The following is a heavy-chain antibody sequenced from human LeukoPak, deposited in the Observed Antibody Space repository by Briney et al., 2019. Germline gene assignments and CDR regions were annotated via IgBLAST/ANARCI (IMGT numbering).Heavy chain of an antibody. CDR1: GGSISNYY. D-gene: IGHD5-24*01. J-gene: IGHJ4*02. CDR2: IHDSGST. V-gene: IGHV4-59*08. CDR3: ARLDAAAGRYLQFFY. Sequence: PSETLSLTCTVSGGSISNYYWSWIRQSPEKGLEWIAYIHDSGSTNYNPSLKSRVTISVDTSKNQFSLKLSSVTAADTAVYYCARLDAAAGRYLQFFYWGQGTLVTVSS.